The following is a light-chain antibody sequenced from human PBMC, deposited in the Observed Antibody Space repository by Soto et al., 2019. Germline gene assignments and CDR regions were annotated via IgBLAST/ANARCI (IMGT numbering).Light chain of an antibody. CDR2: DST. J-gene: IGKJ5*01. V-gene: IGKV3-11*01. CDR3: QQRNVWPPIT. Sequence: VLTQAPATLSLSPVERATLSYTPSQSIHTSLAWYQQKPGQPPRLVVYDSTLRANGVPDRFGGSRSGTEFTLTINNLEPEDYAVYYCQQRNVWPPITFGQGTRLEIK. CDR1: QSIHTS.